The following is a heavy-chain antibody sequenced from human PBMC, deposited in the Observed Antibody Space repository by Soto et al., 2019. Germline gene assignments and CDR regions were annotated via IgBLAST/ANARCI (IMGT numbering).Heavy chain of an antibody. CDR2: IVVGSGNT. V-gene: IGHV1-58*01. CDR1: GFTFTSSA. J-gene: IGHJ4*02. Sequence: SVKVSCKASGFTFTSSAVQWVRQARGQRLEWIGWIVVGSGNTNYAQKFQERVTITRDMSTSTAYMELSSLRSGDTAVYYCAAGRPGYNFAYYFDYWGQGTLVTVSS. CDR3: AAGRPGYNFAYYFDY. D-gene: IGHD5-12*01.